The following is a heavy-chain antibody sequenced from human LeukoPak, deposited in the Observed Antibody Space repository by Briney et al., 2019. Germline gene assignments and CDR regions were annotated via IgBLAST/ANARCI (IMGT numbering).Heavy chain of an antibody. D-gene: IGHD2-8*02. CDR2: IDPNYGLA. CDR3: VRVLAYCTDSSCPGMDV. CDR1: GYTFPTYY. V-gene: IGHV1-46*01. J-gene: IGHJ6*02. Sequence: ASVKVSCKASGYTFPTYYLNWVRQVPGRGLEWMGKIDPNYGLAYYAQKFQGRVIMTRDTSTSTVYMEVNSLTSDDTAVYYCVRVLAYCTDSSCPGMDVWGQGTTVTVPS.